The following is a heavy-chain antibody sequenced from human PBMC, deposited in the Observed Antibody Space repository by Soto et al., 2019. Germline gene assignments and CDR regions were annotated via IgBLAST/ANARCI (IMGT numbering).Heavy chain of an antibody. CDR3: AESPPGVCISPTCYLDY. J-gene: IGHJ4*02. Sequence: SETLSLTCTVSGDTISSTRWWSWVRLSPGKGLEWIGEIYHLGRTNYNPSLKSRVTLSIDKSNNQFSLTLTSVTAADTAVYYCAESPPGVCISPTCYLDYWGQGTLVTVSS. D-gene: IGHD2-2*01. CDR1: GDTISSTRW. V-gene: IGHV4-4*02. CDR2: IYHLGRT.